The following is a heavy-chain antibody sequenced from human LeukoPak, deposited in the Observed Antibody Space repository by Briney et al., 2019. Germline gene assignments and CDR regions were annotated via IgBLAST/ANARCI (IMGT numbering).Heavy chain of an antibody. CDR1: GFTFSDYY. CDR3: ARALPGGDGYNYDAFDI. CDR2: TSSSGSTI. J-gene: IGHJ3*02. Sequence: GGSLRLSCAASGFTFSDYYMSWIRQAPGKGLEWVSYTSSSGSTIYYADSVKGRFTISRDNAKNSLYLQMNSLRAEDTAVYYCARALPGGDGYNYDAFDIWGQGTMVTVSS. D-gene: IGHD5-12*01. V-gene: IGHV3-11*01.